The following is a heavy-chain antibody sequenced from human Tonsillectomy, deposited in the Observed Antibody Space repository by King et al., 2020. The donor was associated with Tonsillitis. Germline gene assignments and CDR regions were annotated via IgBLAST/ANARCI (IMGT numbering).Heavy chain of an antibody. D-gene: IGHD3-10*01. CDR2: INSDGSST. Sequence: VQLVESGGGLVQPGGSLGLSCAASGFTFSSYWMHWVRQAPGKGLVWVSRINSDGSSTSYADSVKGRFTISRENAKNTLYLQMNSLRAEDTAVYYCARGGMVRGAPHAFDIWGQGTMVTVSS. CDR1: GFTFSSYW. J-gene: IGHJ3*02. CDR3: ARGGMVRGAPHAFDI. V-gene: IGHV3-74*01.